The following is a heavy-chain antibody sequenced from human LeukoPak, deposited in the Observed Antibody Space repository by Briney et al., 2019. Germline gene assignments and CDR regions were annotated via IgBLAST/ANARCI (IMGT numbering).Heavy chain of an antibody. Sequence: SETLSLTCTVSGGSISSSTYYWGWIRQPPGKGLEWIASIYYSGSTYYNPSLKSRVTISVDTSKNQFSLKLSSVTATDTAVYYCARGYYERSGTNLWEIEYWRQGPLVTVSS. D-gene: IGHD3-22*01. CDR3: ARGYYERSGTNLWEIEY. CDR1: GGSISSSTYY. V-gene: IGHV4-39*01. CDR2: IYYSGST. J-gene: IGHJ4*02.